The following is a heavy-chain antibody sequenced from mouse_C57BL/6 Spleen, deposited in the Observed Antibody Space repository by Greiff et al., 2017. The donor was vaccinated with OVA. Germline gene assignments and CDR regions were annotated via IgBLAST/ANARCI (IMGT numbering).Heavy chain of an antibody. Sequence: EVQLVESGGGLVKPGGSLKLSCAASGFTFSDYGMHWVRQAPEKGLEWVAYISSGSSTTYYADTVKGRFTISRDNAKNTLFLQMTSLRSEDTAMYYCAKAGTGFAYWGQGTLVTVSA. CDR3: AKAGTGFAY. D-gene: IGHD3-3*01. CDR1: GFTFSDYG. J-gene: IGHJ3*01. CDR2: ISSGSSTT. V-gene: IGHV5-17*01.